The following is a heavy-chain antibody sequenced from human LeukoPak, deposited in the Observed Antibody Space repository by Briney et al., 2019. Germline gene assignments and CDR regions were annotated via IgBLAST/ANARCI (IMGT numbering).Heavy chain of an antibody. CDR2: IYYSGST. D-gene: IGHD3-22*01. V-gene: IGHV4-59*08. CDR1: GGSISSYY. Sequence: SETLSLTCTVSGGSISSYYWSWIRQPPGKGLEWIGYIYYSGSTNYNPSLKSRVTISVDTSKNQFSLKLSSVTAADTAVYYCARRGYYFDSSGYSNDAFDIWGQGTMVTVSS. CDR3: ARRGYYFDSSGYSNDAFDI. J-gene: IGHJ3*02.